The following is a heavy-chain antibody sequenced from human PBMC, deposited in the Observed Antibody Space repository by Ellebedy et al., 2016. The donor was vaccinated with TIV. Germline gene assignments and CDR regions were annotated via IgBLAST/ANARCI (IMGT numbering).Heavy chain of an antibody. D-gene: IGHD2-21*02. V-gene: IGHV3-48*02. J-gene: IGHJ4*02. CDR3: ARSCGGDCWRIDY. CDR1: GFTFKYYA. Sequence: GESLKISCVASGFTFKYYAMNWVRQAPGKGLEWLSFITTNGTIMEYADSVKGRFTVSRDNAKDSLYLQMNSLRDEDTAVYYCARSCGGDCWRIDYWGQGTLVAVSS. CDR2: ITTNGTIM.